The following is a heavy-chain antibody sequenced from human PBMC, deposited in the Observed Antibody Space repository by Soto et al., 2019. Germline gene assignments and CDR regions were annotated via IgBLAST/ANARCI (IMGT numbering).Heavy chain of an antibody. CDR2: IYYSGST. D-gene: IGHD6-13*01. J-gene: IGHJ4*02. CDR1: GGSISSYY. Sequence: SETLSLTCTVSGGSISSYYWSWIRQPPGKGLEWIGYIYYSGSTNYNPSLKSRVTISVDTSKNQFSLKLSSVTAADTAVYYCARDDRGIAAAGIDDWGQGTLVTVSS. CDR3: ARDDRGIAAAGIDD. V-gene: IGHV4-59*01.